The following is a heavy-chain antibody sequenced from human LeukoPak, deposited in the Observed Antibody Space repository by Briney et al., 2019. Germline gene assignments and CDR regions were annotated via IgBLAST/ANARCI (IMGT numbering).Heavy chain of an antibody. Sequence: ASVKVSCKASGYTFTSYGISWVGQAPGQGLEWMGWISAYNGNTNYAQKLQGRVTMTTDTSTSTAYMELRSLRSDDTAVYYCARDRGNYYDSSGYFPFDYWGQGTLVTVSS. D-gene: IGHD3-22*01. CDR3: ARDRGNYYDSSGYFPFDY. CDR2: ISAYNGNT. V-gene: IGHV1-18*01. J-gene: IGHJ4*02. CDR1: GYTFTSYG.